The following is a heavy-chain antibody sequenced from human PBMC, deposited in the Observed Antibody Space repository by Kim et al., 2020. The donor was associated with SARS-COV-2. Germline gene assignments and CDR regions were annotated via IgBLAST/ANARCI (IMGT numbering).Heavy chain of an antibody. Sequence: GGSLRLSCAASGFTFSNYAMNWVRQAPGKGLEWVSCISGSSSHTYYADSVKGRFTISRDNSKNTLYLQMNSLRAEDTAVYFCANQLMGQWLTPGDCWGQGTLVTVPS. V-gene: IGHV3-23*01. CDR2: ISGSSSHT. CDR3: ANQLMGQWLTPGDC. D-gene: IGHD6-19*01. J-gene: IGHJ4*02. CDR1: GFTFSNYA.